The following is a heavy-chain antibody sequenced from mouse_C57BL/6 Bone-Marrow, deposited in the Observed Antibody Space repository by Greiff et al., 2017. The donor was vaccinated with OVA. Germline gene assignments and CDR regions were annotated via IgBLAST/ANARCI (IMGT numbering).Heavy chain of an antibody. CDR1: GYTFTSYG. CDR3: AKLLLLRSSMDY. CDR2: IYPRSGNT. J-gene: IGHJ4*01. D-gene: IGHD1-1*01. V-gene: IGHV1-81*01. Sequence: VQLQESAAELARPGASVKLSCKASGYTFTSYGISWVKQRTGQGLEWIGEIYPRSGNTYYNEKFKGKATLTADKSSSTAYMELRSLTSEDSAVYFCAKLLLLRSSMDYWGQGTSVTVSS.